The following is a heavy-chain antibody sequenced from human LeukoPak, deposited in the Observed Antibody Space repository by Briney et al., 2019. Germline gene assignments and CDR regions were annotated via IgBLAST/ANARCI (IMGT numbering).Heavy chain of an antibody. J-gene: IGHJ4*02. CDR1: GASISSYY. CDR2: IYYSGST. D-gene: IGHD3-22*01. Sequence: KASETLSLTCTVSGASISSYYRSWIRQPPGKGLEWIGYIYYSGSTNYNPALKSRVTISEDTSKNQISLKLSSVTAADTAVYYCARVRGYYDSSGYDYWGQGTLVTVSS. V-gene: IGHV4-59*01. CDR3: ARVRGYYDSSGYDY.